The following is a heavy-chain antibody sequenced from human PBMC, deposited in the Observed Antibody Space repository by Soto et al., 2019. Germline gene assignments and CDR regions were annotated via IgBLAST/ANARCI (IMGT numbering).Heavy chain of an antibody. CDR3: ASLAAAGTWFDP. CDR1: GGSFSGYY. Sequence: QVQLQQWGAGLLKPSETLSLTCAVYGGSFSGYYWSWIRQPPGKGLEWIGEINHSGSTNYNPSLKSRVTISVDTSKNQFSLKLSSVTAADTAVYYCASLAAAGTWFDPWGQGTLVTVSS. J-gene: IGHJ5*02. V-gene: IGHV4-34*01. CDR2: INHSGST. D-gene: IGHD6-13*01.